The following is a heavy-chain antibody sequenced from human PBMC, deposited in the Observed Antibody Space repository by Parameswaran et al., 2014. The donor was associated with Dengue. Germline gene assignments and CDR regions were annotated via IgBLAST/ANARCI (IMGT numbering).Heavy chain of an antibody. CDR3: ATTIIAPYYFDF. CDR2: IKPNRGAT. D-gene: IGHD5-24*01. Sequence: WVRQAPGQGLEWMGWIKPNRGATKYAQKFQGRVTMTRDTSFSTVYMELHRLRSDDTAVYYCATTIIAPYYFDFWGQGTLVTVSS. V-gene: IGHV1-2*02. J-gene: IGHJ4*02.